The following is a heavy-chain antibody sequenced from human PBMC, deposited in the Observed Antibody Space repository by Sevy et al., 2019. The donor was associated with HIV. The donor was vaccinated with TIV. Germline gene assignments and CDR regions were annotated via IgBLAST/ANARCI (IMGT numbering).Heavy chain of an antibody. CDR2: ISPVFGTA. J-gene: IGHJ1*01. V-gene: IGHV1-69*13. D-gene: IGHD3-22*01. CDR3: ARVPSYYDSSGYWGYFQH. Sequence: ASVKVSCKASGGTFSSYAISWVRQAPGQGLEWMGGISPVFGTANFAKKFQGRVTITADESRNTVYMELSSLRSEDTAVYYCARVPSYYDSSGYWGYFQHWGQGTLVTVSS. CDR1: GGTFSSYA.